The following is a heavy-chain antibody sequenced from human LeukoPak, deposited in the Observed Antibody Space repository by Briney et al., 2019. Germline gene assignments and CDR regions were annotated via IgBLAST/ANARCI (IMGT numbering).Heavy chain of an antibody. V-gene: IGHV4-34*01. CDR1: GGSFSGYY. CDR2: INYSGST. Sequence: SETLSLTCAVYGGSFSGYYWSWIRQPPGKGLEWIGEINYSGSTNYNPSLKSRVTISVDTSKNQFSLKLSSVTAADTAVYYCAMRSYGMDVWGQGTTVTVSS. J-gene: IGHJ6*02. CDR3: AMRSYGMDV.